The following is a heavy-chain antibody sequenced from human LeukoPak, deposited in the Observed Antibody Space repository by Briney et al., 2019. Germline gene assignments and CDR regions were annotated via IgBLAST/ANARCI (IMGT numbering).Heavy chain of an antibody. CDR2: MNLNSGNT. D-gene: IGHD1-1*01. V-gene: IGHV1-8*03. Sequence: GASVKVSCKASGYTFTSYDINWVRQATGQGLEWMGGMNLNSGNTGYAQKFQGRVTITRNTSISTAYMELSSLRSEDTAVYYCARLGLIIWNDGGNAFDIWGQGTMVTVSS. J-gene: IGHJ3*02. CDR1: GYTFTSYD. CDR3: ARLGLIIWNDGGNAFDI.